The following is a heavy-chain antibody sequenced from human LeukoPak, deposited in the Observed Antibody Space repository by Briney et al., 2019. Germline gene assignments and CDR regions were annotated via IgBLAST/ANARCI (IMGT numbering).Heavy chain of an antibody. CDR3: VRAFGGYDSQRFYYNMDV. Sequence: GGSLRLSCAASGFTLSSYSMNWVRQAPGKGLEWVSSVSSTSSYIYYADSVKGRFTISRDNAKNSLYLEMSSLRVEDTAVYYCVRAFGGYDSQRFYYNMDVWGKGTTVTVSS. CDR1: GFTLSSYS. V-gene: IGHV3-21*01. D-gene: IGHD5-12*01. J-gene: IGHJ6*03. CDR2: VSSTSSYI.